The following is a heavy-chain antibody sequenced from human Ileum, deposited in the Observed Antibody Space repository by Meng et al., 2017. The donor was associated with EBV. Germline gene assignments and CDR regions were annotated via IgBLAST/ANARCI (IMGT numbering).Heavy chain of an antibody. CDR3: ARESYSDSSGYYSLDY. CDR2: IHNTEST. V-gene: IGHV4-4*02. Sequence: VQPQGSGPGLVKPSGTLSLTCAVSGGSTSSSNWWSWVRQAPGKGLEWIGEIHNTESTNYNPSLKSRVTISVDKSKNQFSLKLSSVTAADTAVYYCARESYSDSSGYYSLDYWGQGSLVTVSS. J-gene: IGHJ4*02. CDR1: GGSTSSSNW. D-gene: IGHD3-22*01.